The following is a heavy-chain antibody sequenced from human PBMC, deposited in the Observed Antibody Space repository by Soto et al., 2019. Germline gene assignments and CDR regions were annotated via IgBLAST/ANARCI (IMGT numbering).Heavy chain of an antibody. V-gene: IGHV1-46*01. CDR1: GYTFTSYY. CDR3: ARGITMIVVVDTGPEPLDV. J-gene: IGHJ6*02. Sequence: GASVKVSCKASGYTFTSYYMHWVRRAPGQRLEWMGIINPSGGSTSYAQKFQGRVTMTRDTSTSTVYMELSSLRSEDTAVYYCARGITMIVVVDTGPEPLDVWGQGTTVTVSS. CDR2: INPSGGST. D-gene: IGHD3-22*01.